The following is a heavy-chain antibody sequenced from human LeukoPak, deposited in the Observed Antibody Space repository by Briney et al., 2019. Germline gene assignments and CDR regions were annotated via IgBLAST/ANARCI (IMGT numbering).Heavy chain of an antibody. CDR2: GISGDYA. D-gene: IGHD3-9*01. J-gene: IGHJ4*02. CDR1: GFTVSSNY. Sequence: SGGSLRLSCAASGFTVSSNYMSWVRQAPGKGLQWVSSLGISGDYAWYAGSVKGRFTISRDSSKNTLYLQMNRLGAEDTAVYYCARGGGGNSDFLTTYTGASLSFDYWGQGALVTVSS. V-gene: IGHV3-53*01. CDR3: ARGGGGNSDFLTTYTGASLSFDY.